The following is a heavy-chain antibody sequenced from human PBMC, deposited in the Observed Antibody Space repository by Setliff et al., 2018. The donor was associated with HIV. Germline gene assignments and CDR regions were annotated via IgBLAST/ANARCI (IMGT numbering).Heavy chain of an antibody. V-gene: IGHV4-39*07. CDR1: GGSISNSRYY. Sequence: LSLTCTVSGGSISNSRYYWSWIRQPPGKGLEWIGSIYYSGSTYYNSSLESRVAISLDTSSNQFSLKLSSVTAADTAVYHCAREREAWSAYDSWGQGTLVTVSS. D-gene: IGHD3-3*01. CDR3: AREREAWSAYDS. CDR2: IYYSGST. J-gene: IGHJ5*02.